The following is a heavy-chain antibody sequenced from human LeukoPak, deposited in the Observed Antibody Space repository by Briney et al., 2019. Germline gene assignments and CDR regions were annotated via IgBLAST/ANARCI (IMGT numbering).Heavy chain of an antibody. CDR2: ISWNSGSI. CDR1: GFTFDDYA. V-gene: IGHV3-9*01. CDR3: ARWRGSTSERSDY. J-gene: IGHJ4*02. Sequence: GRSLRLSCAASGFTFDDYAMHWVRQAPGKGLEWVSGISWNSGSIGYADSVKGRFTISRDNAKNSLYLQMNSLRAEDTALYYCARWRGSTSERSDYWGQGTLVTVSS. D-gene: IGHD2-2*01.